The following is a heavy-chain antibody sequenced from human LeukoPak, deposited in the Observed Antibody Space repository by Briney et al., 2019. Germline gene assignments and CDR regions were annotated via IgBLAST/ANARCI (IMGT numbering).Heavy chain of an antibody. CDR3: AVAYCSSTSCYTGGDYGMDV. D-gene: IGHD2-2*02. V-gene: IGHV1-2*02. CDR1: GYTFTGYY. Sequence: ASVKVSCKASGYTFTGYYMHWVRQAPGQGLEWMGWINPNSCGTNYAQKFQGRVSMTRDTSISTAYMELSRLRSDATAVYYCAVAYCSSTSCYTGGDYGMDVWGQGTTVTVSS. CDR2: INPNSCGT. J-gene: IGHJ6*02.